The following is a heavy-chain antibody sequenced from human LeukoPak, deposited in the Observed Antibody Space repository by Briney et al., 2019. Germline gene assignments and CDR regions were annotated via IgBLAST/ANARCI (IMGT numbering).Heavy chain of an antibody. CDR3: ASQYYYESSGYHDAFDI. J-gene: IGHJ3*02. V-gene: IGHV4-39*01. CDR1: GGSFSRSSYY. CDR2: IYHSGST. Sequence: SETLSLTCTVSGGSFSRSSYYWGWIRQPPGKGLEWIGSIYHSGSTYYNPSLKSRVTMSVDTYKNQFSLKLSSVTAADTAVYYCASQYYYESSGYHDAFDIWGQGTMVTVSS. D-gene: IGHD3-22*01.